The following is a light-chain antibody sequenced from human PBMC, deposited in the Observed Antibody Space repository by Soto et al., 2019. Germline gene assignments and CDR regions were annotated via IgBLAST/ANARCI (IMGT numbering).Light chain of an antibody. CDR3: ASWDDSLNGWV. CDR2: SDN. V-gene: IGLV1-44*01. Sequence: QAVVTQPPSASETPGQRVTISCSGSSSNIGSNTVNWYQQLPGTAPKLFIYSDNQRPSGVPDRFSGSKSGTSASLAISGLQSEDEADYYCASWDDSLNGWVFGGGTKVTVL. CDR1: SSNIGSNT. J-gene: IGLJ3*02.